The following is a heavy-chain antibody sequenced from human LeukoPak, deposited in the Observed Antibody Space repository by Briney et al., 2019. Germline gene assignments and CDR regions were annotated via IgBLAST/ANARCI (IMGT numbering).Heavy chain of an antibody. J-gene: IGHJ4*02. CDR1: GYTFTGYY. D-gene: IGHD5-12*01. V-gene: IGHV1-2*02. CDR3: ATAVLYGGNDFDY. CDR2: INPNSGVT. Sequence: ASVKVSCKAYGYTFTGYYMHWVRQAPGQGLEWMGWINPNSGVTKFAQRFQGRVTMTRDTSTSTAYLDLSSLRSDDTAVYYCATAVLYGGNDFDYWGQGTLVTVSS.